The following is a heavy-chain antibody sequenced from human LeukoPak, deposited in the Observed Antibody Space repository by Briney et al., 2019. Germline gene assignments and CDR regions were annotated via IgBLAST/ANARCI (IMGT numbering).Heavy chain of an antibody. Sequence: GGSLRLSCAASGFTFSNYWMHWVRQAPGKGLEWVSSISSSSSYIYYADSVKGRFTISRDNAKNSLYLQMNSLRAEDTAVYYCARVVLLWFGEQGAFDYWGQGTLVTVSS. D-gene: IGHD3-10*01. J-gene: IGHJ4*02. CDR1: GFTFSNYW. CDR2: ISSSSSYI. CDR3: ARVVLLWFGEQGAFDY. V-gene: IGHV3-21*01.